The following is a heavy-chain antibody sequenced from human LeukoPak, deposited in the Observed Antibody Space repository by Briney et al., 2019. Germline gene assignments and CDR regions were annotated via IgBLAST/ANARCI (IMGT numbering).Heavy chain of an antibody. CDR1: GFTVSSNY. CDR3: AREDGSTSCYAFDY. V-gene: IGHV3-53*01. J-gene: IGHJ4*02. Sequence: GGSLRLSCAASGFTVSSNYMSWVRQAPGKGLEWVSVIYSGGSTYYADSVKGRFTISRDNSKNTLYLQMNSLRAEDTAVYYCAREDGSTSCYAFDYWGQGTLVTVSS. CDR2: IYSGGST. D-gene: IGHD2-2*01.